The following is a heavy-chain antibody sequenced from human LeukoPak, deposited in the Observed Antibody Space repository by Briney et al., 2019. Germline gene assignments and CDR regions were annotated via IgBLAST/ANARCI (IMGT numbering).Heavy chain of an antibody. Sequence: PGGSLRLSCVASGFTFSDYYMSGIRQAPGKGLEWISYISSSSSSTNYADSVKGRFTISRDNPKNSLYLLMNSLRAEDTAMYYCARDFIHRSGEANYWGQGTLVTVSS. J-gene: IGHJ4*02. CDR3: ARDFIHRSGEANY. CDR1: GFTFSDYY. CDR2: ISSSSSST. V-gene: IGHV3-11*05. D-gene: IGHD3-22*01.